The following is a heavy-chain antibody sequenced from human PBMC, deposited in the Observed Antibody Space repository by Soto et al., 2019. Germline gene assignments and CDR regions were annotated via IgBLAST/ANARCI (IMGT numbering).Heavy chain of an antibody. Sequence: KVSCKASGGTFSSSAMQWVRQARGQRLEWIGWIVVGSGNTNYAQKFQERVTITRDMSTSTAYMELSSLRSEDTAVYYCAAARFGESLGGMDVWGQGTTVTVSS. CDR2: IVVGSGNT. D-gene: IGHD3-10*01. V-gene: IGHV1-58*02. CDR3: AAARFGESLGGMDV. CDR1: GGTFSSSA. J-gene: IGHJ6*02.